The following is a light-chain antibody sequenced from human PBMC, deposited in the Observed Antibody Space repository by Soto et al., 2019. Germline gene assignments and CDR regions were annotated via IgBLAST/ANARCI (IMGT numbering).Light chain of an antibody. CDR2: ASS. CDR3: QQYHNWPPFT. Sequence: EIVMTQSPATLSVSPGERATLSCRASQSVSSNLAWFQQKPGQAPRLLIYASSIRATGIPGRFSGSGSGTDFTLTISSLQSEDFAVYYCQQYHNWPPFTFGPGTKVDIK. CDR1: QSVSSN. V-gene: IGKV3-15*01. J-gene: IGKJ3*01.